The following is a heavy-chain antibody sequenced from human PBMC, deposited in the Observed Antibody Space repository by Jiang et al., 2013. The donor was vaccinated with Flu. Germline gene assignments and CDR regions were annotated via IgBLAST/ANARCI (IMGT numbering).Heavy chain of an antibody. CDR2: INPNSGGT. J-gene: IGHJ5*02. Sequence: QLVESGAEVKKPGASVKVSCKASGYTFTGYYMHWVRQAPGQGLEWMGWINPNSGGTNYAQKFQGRVTMTRDTSISTAYMELSRLRSDDTAVYYCARDEQFNLENSWFDPWGQGTLVTVSS. D-gene: IGHD5-24*01. CDR1: GYTFTGYY. V-gene: IGHV1-2*02. CDR3: ARDEQFNLENSWFDP.